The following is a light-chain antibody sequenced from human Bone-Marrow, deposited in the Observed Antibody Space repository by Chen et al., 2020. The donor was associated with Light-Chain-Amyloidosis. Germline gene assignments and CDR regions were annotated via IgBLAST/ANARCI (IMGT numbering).Light chain of an antibody. V-gene: IGLV2-23*01. Sequence: QSALTQPASVAGSVGQSLTISCTGTSTDVGHYNLVSWYQQHPGEAPKLMIYEDSELPSGVSHRFSGSKSGNTASLTISGLQTEDQADYYCCSSSDTDTLIFGTGTRLTVL. CDR1: STDVGHYNL. J-gene: IGLJ2*01. CDR3: CSSSDTDTLI. CDR2: EDS.